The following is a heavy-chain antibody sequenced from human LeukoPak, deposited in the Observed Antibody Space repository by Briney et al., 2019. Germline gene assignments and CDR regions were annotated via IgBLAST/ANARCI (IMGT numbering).Heavy chain of an antibody. CDR3: ARDSEGGYCSSTSCESQAYYHYYGMDV. CDR2: INPNSGGT. Sequence: ASVKVSCKASGYTFTGYYMHWVRQAPGQGLEWMGWINPNSGGTNYAQKFQGRVTMTRDTSISTAYMELSRLRSDDTAVYYCARDSEGGYCSSTSCESQAYYHYYGMDVWGQGTTVTVSS. D-gene: IGHD2-2*01. V-gene: IGHV1-2*02. CDR1: GYTFTGYY. J-gene: IGHJ6*02.